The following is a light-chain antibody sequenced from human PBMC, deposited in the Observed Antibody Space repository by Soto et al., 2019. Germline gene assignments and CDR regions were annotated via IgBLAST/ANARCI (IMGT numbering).Light chain of an antibody. CDR1: TSNIAGNT. CDR3: ATWDDSLNAAV. CDR2: IDD. V-gene: IGLV1-44*01. Sequence: QSALTQPPSLSGTPGQRVTISCSGSTSNIAGNTVHWYQHLPETAPKLLIYIDDQRPSGVPDRFSGSKSGTSASLAISGLQSEDEADYYCATWDDSLNAAVFGGGTQLNV. J-gene: IGLJ7*01.